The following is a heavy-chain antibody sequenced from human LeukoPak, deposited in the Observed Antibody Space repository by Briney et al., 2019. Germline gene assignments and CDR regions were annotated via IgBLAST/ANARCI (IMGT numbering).Heavy chain of an antibody. V-gene: IGHV4-4*07. J-gene: IGHJ3*02. CDR2: VYTSGST. CDR3: ARLISGTTTAFDI. Sequence: PSETLSLTCTVSGGSISGYYWSWIRQPAGKGLEWIGRVYTSGSTHYNPSLKSRVTISVDTSKNQFSLKLSSVTGADTAVYYCARLISGTTTAFDIWGQGTMVTVSS. CDR1: GGSISGYY. D-gene: IGHD1-7*01.